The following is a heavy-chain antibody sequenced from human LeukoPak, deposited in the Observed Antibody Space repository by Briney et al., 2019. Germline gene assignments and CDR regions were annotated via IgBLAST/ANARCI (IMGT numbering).Heavy chain of an antibody. J-gene: IGHJ6*02. CDR3: ARGGSSWSYAMDF. D-gene: IGHD6-13*01. V-gene: IGHV4-59*11. CDR2: IYESGST. CDR1: GGSIKSHY. Sequence: SETLSLTCTVSGGSIKSHYWSWIRQTPGTGLEWIGCIYESGSTYHNPSLKSRVTISVDISKNQFSLKVSSVTAADTAVYYGARGGSSWSYAMDFWGQGTTVTVSS.